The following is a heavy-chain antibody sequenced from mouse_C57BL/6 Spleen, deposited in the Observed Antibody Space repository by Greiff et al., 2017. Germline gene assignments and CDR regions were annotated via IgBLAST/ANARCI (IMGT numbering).Heavy chain of an antibody. J-gene: IGHJ4*01. CDR2: IRPSGGST. CDR1: GYTFTSYW. Sequence: QVQLLQPGAGLVKPGASVKLSCKASGYTFTSYWMPWVKQRPGQGLEWIGMIRPSGGSTNYHEKFKSQATLTVDKSSSTDYLQLSRLTSEDSAVYCCAKRTGKVGAIDYWGQGTSVTVSS. V-gene: IGHV1-64*01. D-gene: IGHD4-1*01. CDR3: AKRTGKVGAIDY.